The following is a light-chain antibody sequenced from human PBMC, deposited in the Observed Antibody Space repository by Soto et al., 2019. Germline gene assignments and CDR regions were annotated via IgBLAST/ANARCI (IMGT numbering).Light chain of an antibody. V-gene: IGLV2-8*01. J-gene: IGLJ1*01. CDR3: SSYAGSNNSLYV. Sequence: QSALTQPPSASGSPGQSVTISCTGTSSDVGGYNYVSWYQHHPGKAPKLMIYKVSKRPSGVPDRFSGSKSGNTASLTVSGLQAEDEADYYCSSYAGSNNSLYVFGTGTKLTVL. CDR1: SSDVGGYNY. CDR2: KVS.